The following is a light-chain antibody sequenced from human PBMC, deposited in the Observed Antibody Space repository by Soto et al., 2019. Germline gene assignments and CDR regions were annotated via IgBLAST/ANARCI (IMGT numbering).Light chain of an antibody. CDR3: AAWDDSLSVRYV. CDR2: RNN. Sequence: QSVLTQPPSASGTPGQRVTISCSGSSSNIGSNYVYWYQQLPGTAPKLLIYRNNQRPSGVPDRFSGSKSGTSAFLAISGLRSEDEADYYCAAWDDSLSVRYVFGTGTKVTVL. J-gene: IGLJ1*01. V-gene: IGLV1-47*01. CDR1: SSNIGSNY.